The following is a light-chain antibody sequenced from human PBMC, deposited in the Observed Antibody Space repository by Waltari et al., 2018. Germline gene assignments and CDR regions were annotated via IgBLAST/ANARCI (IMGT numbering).Light chain of an antibody. Sequence: QSALTQPASVSGAPGHAITISCTVTISDVGGYNYVSWYQQHPGKAPKLMIYEVSNRPSGVSNRFSGYKSGNTASMTISGLQAEDEADYYCSSYTSSSTLVVFGGGTKLTVL. CDR1: ISDVGGYNY. CDR3: SSYTSSSTLVV. CDR2: EVS. J-gene: IGLJ2*01. V-gene: IGLV2-14*01.